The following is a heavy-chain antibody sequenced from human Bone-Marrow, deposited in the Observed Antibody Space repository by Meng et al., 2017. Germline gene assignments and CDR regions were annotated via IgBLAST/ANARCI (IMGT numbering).Heavy chain of an antibody. J-gene: IGHJ3*02. V-gene: IGHV3-33*01. D-gene: IGHD5-24*01. CDR1: GFTFSSYG. CDR2: IWYDGSNK. CDR3: AREGRDKMGTIQAGAFDI. Sequence: GESLKISCAASGFTFSSYGMHWVRQAPGKGLEWVAVIWYDGSNKYYADSVKGRFTISRDNSKNTLYLQMNSLRAEDTAVYYCAREGRDKMGTIQAGAFDIWGQGTLVTVSS.